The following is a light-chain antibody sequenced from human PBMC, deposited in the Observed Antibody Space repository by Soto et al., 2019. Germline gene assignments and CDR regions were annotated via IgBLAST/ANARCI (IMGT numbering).Light chain of an antibody. CDR3: SSYSSSSTVV. Sequence: QSVLTQPASVSGSPGQSITICCTGTSSDVGGYNYVSWYQQHPGKAPKLMIYEVSNRPSGVSNRFSGSKSGNTASLTISGLQAEVEADYYCSSYSSSSTVVFGGGTKLTVL. V-gene: IGLV2-14*01. J-gene: IGLJ2*01. CDR1: SSDVGGYNY. CDR2: EVS.